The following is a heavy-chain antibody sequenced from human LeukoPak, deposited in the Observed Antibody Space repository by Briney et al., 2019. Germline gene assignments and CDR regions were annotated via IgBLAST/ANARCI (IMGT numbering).Heavy chain of an antibody. CDR1: GFTFSAYA. D-gene: IGHD3-10*02. V-gene: IGHV3-23*01. J-gene: IGHJ6*02. CDR3: ARDLHYYVAMGV. Sequence: PGGSLRLSREASGFTFSAYAMTWVRQAPGQGLEWVSSIGSDNKPHYSESVKGRFAISRDNSKSMLFLQLNSLRAENTALYYCARDLHYYVAMGVWGQGTTVTVSS. CDR2: IGSDNKP.